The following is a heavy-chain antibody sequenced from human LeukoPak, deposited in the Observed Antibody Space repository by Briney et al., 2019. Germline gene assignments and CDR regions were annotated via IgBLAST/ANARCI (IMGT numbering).Heavy chain of an antibody. CDR2: INHSGST. CDR3: ARGRGIRSYYYGSGSRKEFVYGMDV. CDR1: GGSFSGYY. V-gene: IGHV4-34*01. D-gene: IGHD3-10*01. J-gene: IGHJ6*02. Sequence: SETLSPTCAVYGGSFSGYYWSWIRQPPGKGLEWIGEINHSGSTNYNPSLKSRVTISVDTSKNQFSLKLSSVTAADTAVYYCARGRGIRSYYYGSGSRKEFVYGMDVWGQGTTVTVSS.